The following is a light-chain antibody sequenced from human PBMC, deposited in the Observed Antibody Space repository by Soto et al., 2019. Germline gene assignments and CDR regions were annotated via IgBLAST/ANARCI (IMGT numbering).Light chain of an antibody. J-gene: IGLJ1*01. CDR2: DDN. CDR1: SSNIGGNS. CDR3: GSWDSSLSAYV. V-gene: IGLV1-51*01. Sequence: QSVLTQPPSVSAAPGQKVTISCSGSSSNIGGNSVSWYQQLPGTAPKLLIYDDNKRPSGIPDRFSGSKSGTSATLGITGFQTGDEADYYCGSWDSSLSAYVFXTGPKVTVL.